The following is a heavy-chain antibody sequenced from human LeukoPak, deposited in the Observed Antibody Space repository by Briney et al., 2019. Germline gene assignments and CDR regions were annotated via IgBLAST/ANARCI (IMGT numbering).Heavy chain of an antibody. J-gene: IGHJ5*02. V-gene: IGHV4-38-2*02. CDR1: GYSISSGYY. Sequence: RSSGTLSLTCTVSGYSISSGYYWGWIRQPPGKGLEWIGSIYHSGSTYYNPSLKSRVTISVDTSKNQFSLKLSSVTAADTAVYYCARILIHDYGDWNWFDPWGRGTLVTVSS. CDR3: ARILIHDYGDWNWFDP. D-gene: IGHD4-17*01. CDR2: IYHSGST.